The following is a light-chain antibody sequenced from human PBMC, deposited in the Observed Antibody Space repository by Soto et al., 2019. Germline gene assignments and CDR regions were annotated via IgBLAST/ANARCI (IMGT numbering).Light chain of an antibody. CDR2: GTS. V-gene: IGKV3-15*01. CDR1: QSVTSN. J-gene: IGKJ1*01. Sequence: ERVMTQSPATLPVSPGERXXLXXXASQSVTSNLAWYQQKPGQAPRLLIYGTSSRATGVPARFSGSGSGTEFTLTISSLQSGDFAVYYCQQYNNWPPTFGQGTKVDI. CDR3: QQYNNWPPT.